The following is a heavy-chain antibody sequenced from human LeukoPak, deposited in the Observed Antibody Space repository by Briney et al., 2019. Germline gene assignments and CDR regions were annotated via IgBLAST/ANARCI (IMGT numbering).Heavy chain of an antibody. CDR1: GGSIISSNYY. D-gene: IGHD3-16*02. CDR3: AREKLHNYVWGSYRQDYYMDV. CDR2: IYYSGNI. V-gene: IGHV4-39*07. J-gene: IGHJ6*03. Sequence: SETLSLTCTVSGGSIISSNYYWGWIRQPPGKGLEWIGNIYYSGNIYYNPSLKSRVTISVDTSKNQFSLKLSSVTAADTAVYYCAREKLHNYVWGSYRQDYYMDVWGKGTTVTVSS.